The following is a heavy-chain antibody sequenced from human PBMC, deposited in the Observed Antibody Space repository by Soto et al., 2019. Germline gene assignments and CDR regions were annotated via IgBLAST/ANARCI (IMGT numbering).Heavy chain of an antibody. D-gene: IGHD5-18*01. CDR1: GGSISSSSYY. V-gene: IGHV4-39*01. CDR3: ARGLTDTAMATSYFDY. Sequence: SETLSLTCTVSGGSISSSSYYWGWIRQPPGKVLVLIGSIYYSGSTYYNPSLKSRVTISVDTSKNQFSLKLSSVTAADTAVYYCARGLTDTAMATSYFDYWGQGTLVTVSS. CDR2: IYYSGST. J-gene: IGHJ4*02.